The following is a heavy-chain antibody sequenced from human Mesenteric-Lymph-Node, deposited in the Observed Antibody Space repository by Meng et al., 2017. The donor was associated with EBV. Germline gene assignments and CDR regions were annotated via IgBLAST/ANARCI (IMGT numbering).Heavy chain of an antibody. CDR2: IIHGGSP. CDR3: ARRPTGIDY. D-gene: IGHD2-8*02. J-gene: IGHJ4*02. CDR1: GGSLSGAY. V-gene: IGHV4-34*12. Sequence: QLKQWGAGRLKPSGTLSLTCAVNGGSLSGAYWNWIRQPPGKGLEWIGEIIHGGSPSYNPSLKSRVTISIDTSKNQLSLMLSSVTAADTAVYYCARRPTGIDYWGQGTLVTVSS.